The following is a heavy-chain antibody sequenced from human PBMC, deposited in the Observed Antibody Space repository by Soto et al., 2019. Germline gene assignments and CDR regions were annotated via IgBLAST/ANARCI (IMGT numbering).Heavy chain of an antibody. CDR3: ARATVYSGYDAPYFDY. CDR2: IWYDGSNK. CDR1: GFTFSSYG. V-gene: IGHV3-33*01. Sequence: PGGSLRLSCAACGFTFSSYGMHWVRQAPGKGLEWVAVIWYDGSNKYYADSVKGRFTISRDNSKNTLYLQMNSLRAEDTAVYYCARATVYSGYDAPYFDYWGQGTLVTVSS. D-gene: IGHD5-12*01. J-gene: IGHJ4*02.